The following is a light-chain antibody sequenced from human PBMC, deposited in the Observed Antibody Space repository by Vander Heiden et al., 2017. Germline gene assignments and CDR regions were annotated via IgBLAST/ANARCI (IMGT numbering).Light chain of an antibody. J-gene: IGKJ1*01. CDR2: GAS. CDR3: QQFYSLPWT. CDR1: PNVLYNSHNKNY. Sequence: DIVLTQSPASLAVSLGERATINCTSSPNVLYNSHNKNYLAWYQQKPGQPPKLLIYGASTRESGVPDRCSGSGSGKDFTLTISSLQAEDVAVYYYQQFYSLPWTFGQGTKVEI. V-gene: IGKV4-1*01.